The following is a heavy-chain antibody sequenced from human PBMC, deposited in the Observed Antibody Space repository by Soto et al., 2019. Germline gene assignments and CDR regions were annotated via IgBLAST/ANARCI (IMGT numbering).Heavy chain of an antibody. CDR1: GGSISSGGYS. Sequence: SETLSLTCAVSGGSISSGGYSWSWIRQPPGKGLEWIGYIYHTGSTYYNPSLKSRVTISIDRSKNQFSLKLSSVTAADTAVYYCARREIQGPIGYWGQGTLVTVSS. D-gene: IGHD1-26*01. J-gene: IGHJ4*02. V-gene: IGHV4-30-2*01. CDR3: ARREIQGPIGY. CDR2: IYHTGST.